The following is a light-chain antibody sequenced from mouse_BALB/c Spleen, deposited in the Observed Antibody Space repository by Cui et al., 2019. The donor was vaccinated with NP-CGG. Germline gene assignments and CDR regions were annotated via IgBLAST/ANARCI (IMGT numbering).Light chain of an antibody. CDR2: GTN. CDR3: ALWYSNHWV. CDR1: TGAVTTSNY. V-gene: IGLV1*01. J-gene: IGLJ1*01. Sequence: QAVVTQESALTTLPGESVTLPWRSSTGAVTTSNYANWVQEKPDHLFTGLIGGTNNRAPGVPARFSGSLIGDKAALTITGAQTEDEAIYFCALWYSNHWVFGGGTKLTVL.